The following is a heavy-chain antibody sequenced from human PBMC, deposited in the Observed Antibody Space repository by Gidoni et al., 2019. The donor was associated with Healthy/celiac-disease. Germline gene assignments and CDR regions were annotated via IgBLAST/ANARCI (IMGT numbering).Heavy chain of an antibody. CDR3: ARKSSGDYED. CDR1: GGTFSSYA. CDR2: IITILGIA. Sequence: QVQLVQSGAEVKKPGSSVKVSCKASGGTFSSYAISCVRQAPGKGLEWMGRIITILGIANYGQKFQGRVTITADKSTSTAYMELSSLRSEDKAVYYGARKSSGDYEDWGQGTLVTVSS. J-gene: IGHJ4*02. V-gene: IGHV1-69*04. D-gene: IGHD3-22*01.